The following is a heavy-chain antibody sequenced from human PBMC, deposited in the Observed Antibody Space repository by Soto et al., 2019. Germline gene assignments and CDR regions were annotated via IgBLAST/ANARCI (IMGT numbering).Heavy chain of an antibody. V-gene: IGHV1-69*01. CDR2: IIPIFGTA. Sequence: QVQLVQSGAEVKKPGSSVKVSCKASGGTFSSYAISWVRQAPGQGLEWMGGIIPIFGTASYAQKFQGRVTIPADESTSAAYMELSSLRSDDTAVYYCAARRYCSGGTCPDYFDYWGPGTLVTVSS. D-gene: IGHD2-15*01. J-gene: IGHJ4*02. CDR3: AARRYCSGGTCPDYFDY. CDR1: GGTFSSYA.